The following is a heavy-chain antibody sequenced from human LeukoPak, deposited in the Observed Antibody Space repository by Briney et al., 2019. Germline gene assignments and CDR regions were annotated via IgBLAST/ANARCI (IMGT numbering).Heavy chain of an antibody. V-gene: IGHV3-30*03. CDR1: SFTFSSFA. CDR2: ISYDGSYK. J-gene: IGHJ3*02. Sequence: GGSLRLSCAASSFTFSSFAMHCARQAPGKGLEWVAGISYDGSYKYYADSVKGRFTLSRDNPKNTIHMQMDSLRPDSTGVYDTAVDGCTGAVCYSKAVGAFDIWGQGTMVTISS. CDR3: AVDGCTGAVCYSKAVGAFDI. D-gene: IGHD2-8*02.